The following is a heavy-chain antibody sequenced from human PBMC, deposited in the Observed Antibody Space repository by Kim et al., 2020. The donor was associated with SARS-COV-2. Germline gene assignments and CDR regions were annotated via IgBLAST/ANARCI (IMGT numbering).Heavy chain of an antibody. CDR3: ARDGGSYRAFDY. Sequence: YYADSVKGRFTISRDNSKNTLYLQMNSRRAEDTAVYYCARDGGSYRAFDYWGQGTLVTVSS. J-gene: IGHJ4*02. V-gene: IGHV3-33*01. D-gene: IGHD1-26*01.